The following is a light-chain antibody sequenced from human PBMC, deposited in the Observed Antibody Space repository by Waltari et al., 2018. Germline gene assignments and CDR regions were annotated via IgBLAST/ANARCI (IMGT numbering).Light chain of an antibody. V-gene: IGKV1-39*01. Sequence: DIPITQSPSSLSASVGDRVAITCRASQSVDNYPKWYRQRPGKAPELLIYAASSLQGGVPSRFTGSGYGTDFTLTISSLQSEDFATYYCQQSYSMPRTFGQGTKLEI. CDR2: AAS. J-gene: IGKJ2*01. CDR3: QQSYSMPRT. CDR1: QSVDNY.